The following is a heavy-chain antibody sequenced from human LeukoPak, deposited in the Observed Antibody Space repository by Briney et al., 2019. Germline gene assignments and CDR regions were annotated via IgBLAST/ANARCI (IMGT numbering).Heavy chain of an antibody. J-gene: IGHJ4*02. CDR1: GFTVSSNY. Sequence: GGSLRLSCAASGFTVSSNYMSWVRQSPGKGLEWVSVVYSGGSTYYADSVKGRFTISRDNSKNTLYLQMNSLRAEDTAVYYCATTYCSSASCYPSYFDYWGQGTLVTVSS. D-gene: IGHD2-2*01. CDR2: VYSGGST. V-gene: IGHV3-53*01. CDR3: ATTYCSSASCYPSYFDY.